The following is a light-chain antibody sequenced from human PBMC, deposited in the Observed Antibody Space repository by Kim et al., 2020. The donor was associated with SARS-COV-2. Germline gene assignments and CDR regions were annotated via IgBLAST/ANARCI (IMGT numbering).Light chain of an antibody. Sequence: QPVLTQPSSLSASPGASASLTCTLRSGINVGTYNMYWFQQKPGSPPQFLLRYNSDSDRQQGSGVPGRFSGSKDASANAGILLISGLQSEDEADYYCMIWHSSAWVFGGGTKLTVL. CDR1: SGINVGTYN. CDR3: MIWHSSAWV. J-gene: IGLJ3*02. V-gene: IGLV5-45*03. CDR2: YNSDSDR.